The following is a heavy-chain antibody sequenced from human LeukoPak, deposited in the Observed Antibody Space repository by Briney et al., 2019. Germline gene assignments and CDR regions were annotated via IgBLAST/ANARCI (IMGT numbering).Heavy chain of an antibody. CDR2: TYTGGAT. Sequence: GGSLRLSCAASGFTFSGYEMNWVRQAPGKGLEWVSVTYTGGATYYADSVKGRFTISRDNSKNTLYLQMNGLRVEDTAIYYCARDPPHSIAVVGRGFDYWGQGTLVTVSS. CDR3: ARDPPHSIAVVGRGFDY. J-gene: IGHJ4*02. CDR1: GFTFSGYE. D-gene: IGHD6-19*01. V-gene: IGHV3-53*01.